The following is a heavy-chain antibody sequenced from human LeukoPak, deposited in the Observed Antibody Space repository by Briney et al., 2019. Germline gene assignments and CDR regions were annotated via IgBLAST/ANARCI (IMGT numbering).Heavy chain of an antibody. V-gene: IGHV3-21*01. CDR2: ISSSSSYI. J-gene: IGHJ6*02. CDR1: GFTFSSYS. CDR3: ARDEAESIDILTHYGMDV. Sequence: GGSLRLSCAASGFTFSSYSMNWVRQAPGKGLEWVSSISSSSSYIYYADSVKGRFTISRDNAKNSLYLQMNSLRAEDTAVYYCARDEAESIDILTHYGMDVWGQGTTVTVSS. D-gene: IGHD3-9*01.